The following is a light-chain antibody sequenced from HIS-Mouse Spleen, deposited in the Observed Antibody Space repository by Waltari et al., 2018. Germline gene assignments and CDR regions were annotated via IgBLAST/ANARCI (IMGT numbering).Light chain of an antibody. CDR3: QSADSSGTYV. V-gene: IGLV3-25*03. CDR2: KDS. J-gene: IGLJ1*01. Sequence: SSELTQPPSVSVSPGPPARNTCPGDAFPKHYAYWYQQKQGQAPVLVIYKDSERPSGIPERFSGSSSGTTVTLTISGVQAEDEADYYCQSADSSGTYVFGTGTKVTVL. CDR1: AFPKHY.